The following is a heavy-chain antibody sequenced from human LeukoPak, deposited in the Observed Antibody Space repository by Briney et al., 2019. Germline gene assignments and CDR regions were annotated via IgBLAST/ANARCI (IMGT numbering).Heavy chain of an antibody. CDR1: GFTFSSYG. Sequence: PGRSLRLSCAACGFTFSSYGMHWVRQDPGKGLDWVTVISYDGSYKYYAESVKGRFTISRDNSKKMLYLQMNSLRAEDTAVYYCAKDHGSGSYHDPNWFDPWGQGTLVTLSS. CDR2: ISYDGSYK. V-gene: IGHV3-30*18. J-gene: IGHJ5*02. D-gene: IGHD3-10*01. CDR3: AKDHGSGSYHDPNWFDP.